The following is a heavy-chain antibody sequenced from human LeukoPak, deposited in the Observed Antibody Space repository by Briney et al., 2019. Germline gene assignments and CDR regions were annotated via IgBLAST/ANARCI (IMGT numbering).Heavy chain of an antibody. CDR1: GFTFSSYS. CDR2: ISSSSSYI. V-gene: IGHV3-21*01. D-gene: IGHD3-10*01. CDR3: ARPDYYGSGSDPAFDI. J-gene: IGHJ3*02. Sequence: PGGSLRLSCAASGFTFSSYSMNWVRQAPGKGLEWVSSISSSSSYIYYADSVKGRFTISRDNAKNSLYLQMNSLRAEDTAVYYCARPDYYGSGSDPAFDIWGQGTMVTVSS.